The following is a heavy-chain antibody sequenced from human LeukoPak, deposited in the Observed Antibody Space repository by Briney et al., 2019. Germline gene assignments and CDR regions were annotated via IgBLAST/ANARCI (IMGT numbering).Heavy chain of an antibody. Sequence: PGGSLRLSCAASGFTVSSNYMSWVRQAPGKGLEWVSVIYSGGSTYYADSVEGRFTISRDNSKNTLYLQMNSLRAEDTAVYYCARDSRVGATEKGYYFDYWGQGTLVTVSS. D-gene: IGHD1-26*01. CDR3: ARDSRVGATEKGYYFDY. CDR1: GFTVSSNY. CDR2: IYSGGST. V-gene: IGHV3-53*01. J-gene: IGHJ4*02.